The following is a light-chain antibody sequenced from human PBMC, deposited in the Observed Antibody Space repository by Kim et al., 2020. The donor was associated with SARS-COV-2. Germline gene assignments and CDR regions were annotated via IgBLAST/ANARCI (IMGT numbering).Light chain of an antibody. J-gene: IGKJ1*01. V-gene: IGKV4-1*01. Sequence: DIVMTLSPDSLAVSLGERATINCKSSQSVLHSPNNKNYLAWYQQKPGQPPKLLIYWASTRESGVPDRVSGSGSGTDFTLTISSLRAEDVAVYYCQQYYGSPRTFGQGTKVDIK. CDR3: QQYYGSPRT. CDR1: QSVLHSPNNKNY. CDR2: WAS.